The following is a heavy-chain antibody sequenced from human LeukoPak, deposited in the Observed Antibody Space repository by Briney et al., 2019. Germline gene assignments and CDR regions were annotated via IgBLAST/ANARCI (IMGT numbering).Heavy chain of an antibody. Sequence: GGSLRLSCAASGFTFSSYGMHWVRQAPGKGLEWVAVISYDGSNKYYADSVKGRFTISRDNSKNTLYLQMNSLRAEDTAVYYCAKDLHSDVWSGDSIIGDYWGQGTLVTVSS. CDR2: ISYDGSNK. CDR3: AKDLHSDVWSGDSIIGDY. D-gene: IGHD3-3*01. V-gene: IGHV3-30*18. J-gene: IGHJ4*02. CDR1: GFTFSSYG.